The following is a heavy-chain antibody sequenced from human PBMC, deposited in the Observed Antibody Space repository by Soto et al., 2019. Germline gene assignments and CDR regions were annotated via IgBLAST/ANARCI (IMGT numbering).Heavy chain of an antibody. D-gene: IGHD4-4*01. CDR1: GFTFSDSW. J-gene: IGHJ5*02. Sequence: GGSLRLSCTASGFTFSDSWMTWFRQAPGKGLEWVARIKPDESEKKYADSVKGRFSISRDNAKNSMYLQMDSLRGEDTAVYYCVRGGSNYASWGQGTLVTVSS. CDR2: IKPDESEK. CDR3: VRGGSNYAS. V-gene: IGHV3-7*01.